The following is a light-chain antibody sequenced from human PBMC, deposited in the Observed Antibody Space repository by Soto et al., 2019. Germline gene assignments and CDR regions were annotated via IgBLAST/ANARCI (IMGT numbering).Light chain of an antibody. CDR3: QQYNSYSRT. CDR1: QSISSW. V-gene: IGKV1-5*01. Sequence: DIQMTQSPSTLSASVGDRVTITCRASQSISSWLAWYQQKPGKAPKLLIYDASSLESGVPSRFSGSGSGTEFTXTXXXXXXXXXATYYCQQYNSYSRTFGQGTKV. CDR2: DAS. J-gene: IGKJ1*01.